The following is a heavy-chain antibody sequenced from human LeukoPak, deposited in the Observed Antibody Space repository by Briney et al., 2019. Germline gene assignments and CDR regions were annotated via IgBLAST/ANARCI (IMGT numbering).Heavy chain of an antibody. Sequence: GGSLRLSCAASGFTFSSYAMSWVRQAPGKGLEWVSAISGSGGSTYYADSVKGRFTISRDNSKNTLYLQMNSLRAEDTAVYYCAKDRGVIMASGDFEYWGRGTLVTVSS. D-gene: IGHD3-10*01. J-gene: IGHJ4*02. CDR3: AKDRGVIMASGDFEY. V-gene: IGHV3-23*01. CDR2: ISGSGGST. CDR1: GFTFSSYA.